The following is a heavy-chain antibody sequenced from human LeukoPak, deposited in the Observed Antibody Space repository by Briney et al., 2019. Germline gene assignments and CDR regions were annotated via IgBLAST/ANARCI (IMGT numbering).Heavy chain of an antibody. V-gene: IGHV3-30*04. CDR2: ISFDGSDK. CDR1: GFTFSSYA. J-gene: IGHJ4*02. Sequence: GRSLRLSCAASGFTFSSYAMHWVRQAPGKGLEWVTVISFDGSDKYYADSVKGRFTISRDNSKNTLSLQMNSLRAEDKAVYYCAKENPVGGTNYFDYWGQGTLVTVPS. D-gene: IGHD1-26*01. CDR3: AKENPVGGTNYFDY.